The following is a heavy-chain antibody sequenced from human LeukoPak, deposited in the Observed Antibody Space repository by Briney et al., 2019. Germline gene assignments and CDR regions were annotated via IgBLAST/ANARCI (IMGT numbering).Heavy chain of an antibody. CDR1: GFTFSSYA. V-gene: IGHV3-23*01. Sequence: GGSLGLSCAASGFTFSSYAMSWVRQAPGKGLEWVSAISGSGGSTYYADSVKGRFTISRDNSKNTLYLQMNSLRAEDTAVYYSAKGGVGPTYYFDYWGQGTLVIVSS. J-gene: IGHJ4*02. CDR2: ISGSGGST. D-gene: IGHD1-26*01. CDR3: AKGGVGPTYYFDY.